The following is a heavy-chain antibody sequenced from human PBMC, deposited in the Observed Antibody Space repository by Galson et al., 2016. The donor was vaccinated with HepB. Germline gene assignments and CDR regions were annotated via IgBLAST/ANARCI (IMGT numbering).Heavy chain of an antibody. D-gene: IGHD3-16*01. CDR2: VRSKTDGGTT. Sequence: SLRLSCAVSGFTFSNAWISWVRQAPRKGLEWIGRVRSKTDGGTTDIGTPVKGRFTISRDDSKNTLYLQMKGLKTEDTAVYYCATGYGSVMLSFFDYWGQGTLVTVT. J-gene: IGHJ4*02. V-gene: IGHV3-15*01. CDR1: GFTFSNAW. CDR3: ATGYGSVMLSFFDY.